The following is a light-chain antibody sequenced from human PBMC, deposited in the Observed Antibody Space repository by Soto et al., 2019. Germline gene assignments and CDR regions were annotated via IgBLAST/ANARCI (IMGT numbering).Light chain of an antibody. CDR3: AAWDDSLNDLV. Sequence: QSVLTQPPSASGTPGQRVTISCSGSSSNIGSNTVSWYQQVPGTAPKLLIYSNNQRPSGVPDRFSGSKSGTSASLATSGLQSEDEADYYCAAWDDSLNDLVFGTGTKVTVL. J-gene: IGLJ1*01. V-gene: IGLV1-44*01. CDR2: SNN. CDR1: SSNIGSNT.